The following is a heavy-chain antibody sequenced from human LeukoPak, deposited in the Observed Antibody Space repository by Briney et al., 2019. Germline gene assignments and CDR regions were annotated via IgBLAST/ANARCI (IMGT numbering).Heavy chain of an antibody. V-gene: IGHV3-7*01. Sequence: GRSLRLSCEVSIFVLSIFYISCVRHAPGKGLVWGANINEDGSVKQYMDSVKGRLTIHRDNVKTTVYLQVNSVRGEHTAVYYCVPQCGRPIWGEGKGLTVSS. CDR2: INEDGSVK. CDR1: IFVLSIFY. CDR3: VPQCGRPI. D-gene: IGHD4-11*01. J-gene: IGHJ3*02.